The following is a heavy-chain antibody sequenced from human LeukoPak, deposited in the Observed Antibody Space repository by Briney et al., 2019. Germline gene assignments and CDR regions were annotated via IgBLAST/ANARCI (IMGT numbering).Heavy chain of an antibody. CDR1: EFTFSSYA. J-gene: IGHJ4*02. Sequence: GGSLRLSCAASEFTFSSYAMSWVRQAPGKGLEWVSAISGSGGSTYYADSVKGRFTISRDNSKNTLYLQMNSLRAEDTAVYYCAAFGIAAAGTTGYWGQGTLVTVSS. CDR2: ISGSGGST. D-gene: IGHD6-13*01. V-gene: IGHV3-23*01. CDR3: AAFGIAAAGTTGY.